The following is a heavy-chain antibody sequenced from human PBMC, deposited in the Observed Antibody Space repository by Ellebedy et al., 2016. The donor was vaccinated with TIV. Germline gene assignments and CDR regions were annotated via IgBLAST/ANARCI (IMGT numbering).Heavy chain of an antibody. J-gene: IGHJ4*02. CDR3: AKEREPAVAADY. CDR1: GFTFSNYA. CDR2: ISRSGGST. D-gene: IGHD6-19*01. V-gene: IGHV3-23*01. Sequence: PGGSLRLSCAASGFTFSNYAMSWVRQAPGKGLAWVSAISRSGGSTYYAGSVKGRFTISRDNSKNTLYLQMNSLRAEDTAVYYCAKEREPAVAADYWGQGTLVTVSS.